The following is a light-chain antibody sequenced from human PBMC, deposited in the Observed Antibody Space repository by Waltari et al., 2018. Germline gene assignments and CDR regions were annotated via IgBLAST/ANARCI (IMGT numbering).Light chain of an antibody. CDR2: KAS. CDR3: QHGYGTPWT. Sequence: DIQMTQSPSSLSASVGDRVTITCRASENVNNYLNWYQQKPGKAPKLLIYKASTLQSGVPSRCSGSGSGTDYTFTISSLQSEDGATYYCQHGYGTPWTFGQGTKVEIK. CDR1: ENVNNY. V-gene: IGKV1-39*01. J-gene: IGKJ1*01.